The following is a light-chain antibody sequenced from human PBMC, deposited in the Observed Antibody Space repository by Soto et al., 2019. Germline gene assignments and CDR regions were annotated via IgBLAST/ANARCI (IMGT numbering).Light chain of an antibody. CDR2: EAS. CDR1: QSLSRN. CDR3: QQYGDSAYT. J-gene: IGKJ2*01. Sequence: EIVMTQSPATLSVSPGERATLSCRASQSLSRNLAWYQQKPGQAPRLLIYEASTRAIGIPARFSSSGSGTAFTLTIDSLECEDFAVYYCQQYGDSAYTFCQGTKLESK. V-gene: IGKV3-15*01.